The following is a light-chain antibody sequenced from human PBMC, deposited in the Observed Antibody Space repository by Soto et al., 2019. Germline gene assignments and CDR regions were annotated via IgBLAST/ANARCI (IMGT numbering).Light chain of an antibody. CDR1: SIDVGRYNY. CDR2: DVS. V-gene: IGLV2-11*01. CDR3: CSYAGSPYV. J-gene: IGLJ1*01. Sequence: QSALTQPRSVSGSPGQSVTISCTGTSIDVGRYNYVSWYQHHPGKAPKLMIYDVSTRPSGVPDRFSGSKSGTTASLTISGLQAEDEADYYCCSYAGSPYVFGTGNKVTVL.